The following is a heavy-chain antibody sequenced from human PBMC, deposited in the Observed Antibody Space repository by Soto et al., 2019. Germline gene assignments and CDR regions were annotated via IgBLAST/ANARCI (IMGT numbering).Heavy chain of an antibody. J-gene: IGHJ4*03. Sequence: PGGSLRLSCEGSGFTFSDYYISWIRQAPGKGLEWISYSSNSGTFSRYADSVKGRFSISRDNTKNLLYLQMNSLRAVDTAVYYCARSGDNYNRLDYWGQGTVVTVSS. D-gene: IGHD1-1*01. CDR3: ARSGDNYNRLDY. CDR1: GFTFSDYY. CDR2: SSNSGTFS. V-gene: IGHV3-11*06.